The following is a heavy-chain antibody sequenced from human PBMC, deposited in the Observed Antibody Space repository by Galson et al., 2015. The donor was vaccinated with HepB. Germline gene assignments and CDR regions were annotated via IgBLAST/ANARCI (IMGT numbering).Heavy chain of an antibody. CDR2: IYYSGST. CDR3: AREAWYYYYDSSGYYYWFDP. D-gene: IGHD3-22*01. V-gene: IGHV4-30-4*01. J-gene: IGHJ5*02. Sequence: TLSLTCTVSGGSISSGDYYWSWIRQPPGKGLEWIGYIYYSGSTYYNPSLKSRVTISVDTSKNQFSLKLSSVTAADTAVYYCAREAWYYYYDSSGYYYWFDPWGQGTLVTVSS. CDR1: GGSISSGDYY.